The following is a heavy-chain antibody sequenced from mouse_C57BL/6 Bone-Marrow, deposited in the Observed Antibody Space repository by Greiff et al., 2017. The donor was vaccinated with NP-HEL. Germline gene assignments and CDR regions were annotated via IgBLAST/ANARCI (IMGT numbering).Heavy chain of an antibody. V-gene: IGHV5-9*01. J-gene: IGHJ3*01. CDR1: GFTFSSYT. Sequence: EVQGVESGGGLVKPGGSLKLSCAASGFTFSSYTMSWVRQTPEKRLEWVATISGGGGNTYYPDSVKGRFTISRDNAKNTLYLQMSSLRSEDTALYYCARRYDYDWFACWGQGTLVTVSA. CDR3: ARRYDYDWFAC. D-gene: IGHD2-4*01. CDR2: ISGGGGNT.